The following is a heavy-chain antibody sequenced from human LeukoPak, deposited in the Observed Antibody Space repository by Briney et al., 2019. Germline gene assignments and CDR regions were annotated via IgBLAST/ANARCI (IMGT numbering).Heavy chain of an antibody. CDR1: GFTVSSNY. D-gene: IGHD3-22*01. J-gene: IGHJ4*02. CDR3: ARAQFYHDSSTYGPDY. V-gene: IGHV3-53*01. CDR2: IYGGGST. Sequence: PGGSLRLSCAASGFTVSSNYMSWVRQAPGKGLEWVSVIYGGGSTYYADSVKGRFSISRDTPKNAVYLQMNSLRAEDTAVYYCARAQFYHDSSTYGPDYWGQGTLVTVSS.